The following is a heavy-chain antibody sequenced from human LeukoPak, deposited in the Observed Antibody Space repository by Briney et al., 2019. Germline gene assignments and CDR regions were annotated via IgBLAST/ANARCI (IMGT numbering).Heavy chain of an antibody. V-gene: IGHV1-8*01. D-gene: IGHD2-2*01. CDR2: MNPNSGNT. CDR3: ARSIVVVPAADAFDI. CDR1: GYTFTSYD. J-gene: IGHJ3*02. Sequence: ASVKVSCKASGYTFTSYDINWVRQATGQGLEWMGWMNPNSGNTGYAQKFQGRVTMTRNTSISTAYVELSSLRSEDTAVYYCARSIVVVPAADAFDIWGQGTMVTVSS.